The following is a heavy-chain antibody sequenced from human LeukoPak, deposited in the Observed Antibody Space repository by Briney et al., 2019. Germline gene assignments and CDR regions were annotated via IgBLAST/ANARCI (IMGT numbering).Heavy chain of an antibody. Sequence: KTSETLSLTCTVSGGSISSSSYYWGWIRQPPGKGLEWIASIYYTGSTYYNPSLKSRVTMSVDTSKNQFSLKLSSVTAADTAVYYCARRDYDNAHFDYWGQGTLVTVSS. CDR3: ARRDYDNAHFDY. V-gene: IGHV4-39*01. J-gene: IGHJ4*02. D-gene: IGHD3-22*01. CDR2: IYYTGST. CDR1: GGSISSSSYY.